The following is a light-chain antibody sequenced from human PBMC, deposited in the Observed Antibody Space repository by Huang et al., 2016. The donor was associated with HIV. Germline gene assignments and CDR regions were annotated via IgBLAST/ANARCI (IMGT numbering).Light chain of an antibody. CDR3: MQGIHSWT. CDR1: QSLLPSDGKTY. J-gene: IGKJ1*01. Sequence: DIVMTQTPLSLSVTPGQPASISCKSSQSLLPSDGKTYLYWYLQKPGQSPQLLVYEVSSRVSGVPVRFSGSGSGTDFTLKISRVEAEDVGVYYCMQGIHSWTFGQGTKVEIK. V-gene: IGKV2-29*02. CDR2: EVS.